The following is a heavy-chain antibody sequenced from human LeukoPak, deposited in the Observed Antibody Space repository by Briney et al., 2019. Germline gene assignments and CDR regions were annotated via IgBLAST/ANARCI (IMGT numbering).Heavy chain of an antibody. CDR1: GYTLTELS. V-gene: IGHV1-24*01. Sequence: GASVKVSCKVSGYTLTELSMHWVRQAPGKGLEWMGGFDPEDGETIYAQKFQGRVTMTEDTSTDTAYMELSSLRSEDTAVYYCARDLGYYDSSGYPSGYFQHWGQGTLVTVSS. J-gene: IGHJ1*01. CDR3: ARDLGYYDSSGYPSGYFQH. D-gene: IGHD3-22*01. CDR2: FDPEDGET.